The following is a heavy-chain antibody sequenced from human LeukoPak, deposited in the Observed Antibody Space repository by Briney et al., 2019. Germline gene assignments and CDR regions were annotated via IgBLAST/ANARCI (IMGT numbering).Heavy chain of an antibody. CDR3: ARLNNWGSEYYFDY. D-gene: IGHD7-27*01. CDR2: IYYTGST. Sequence: SETLSLTCTVSGGSISSYYWSWIRQSPGKGLEWIGYIYYTGSTKYNPSLKSRVTISVDTSKNQFSVKLSSVTAADTSVYYCARLNNWGSEYYFDYWGQGTLVTVSS. J-gene: IGHJ4*02. CDR1: GGSISSYY. V-gene: IGHV4-59*08.